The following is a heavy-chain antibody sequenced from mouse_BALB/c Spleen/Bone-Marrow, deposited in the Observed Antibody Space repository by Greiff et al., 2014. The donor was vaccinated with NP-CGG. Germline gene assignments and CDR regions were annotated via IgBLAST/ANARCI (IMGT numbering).Heavy chain of an antibody. V-gene: IGHV5-6-3*01. CDR1: GFTFSSYG. CDR2: INSDGGVT. D-gene: IGHD2-1*01. Sequence: EVMLVESGGGLVQPGGSLKLSCAASGFTFSSYGMSWVRQTPDKRLELVATINSDGGVTYYPDSVKGRFTIPRDNAKNTLYLQMSSLKSEDIAMYYCARENPYGNYFDYWGQGTTLTVSS. CDR3: ARENPYGNYFDY. J-gene: IGHJ2*01.